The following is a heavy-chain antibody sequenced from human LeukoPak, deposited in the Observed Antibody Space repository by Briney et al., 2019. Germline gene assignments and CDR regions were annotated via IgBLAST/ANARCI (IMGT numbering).Heavy chain of an antibody. CDR2: IRSKAYGGTT. Sequence: PGGSLRLSCTASGFTFGDYAMSWVRQAPGKGLEWVGFIRSKAYGGTTEYAASVKGRFTISRDDSKSIAYLQMNSLKTEDTAVYYCTRDLPTPSQWLDRFDYWGQGTLVTVSS. J-gene: IGHJ4*02. D-gene: IGHD6-19*01. CDR3: TRDLPTPSQWLDRFDY. CDR1: GFTFGDYA. V-gene: IGHV3-49*04.